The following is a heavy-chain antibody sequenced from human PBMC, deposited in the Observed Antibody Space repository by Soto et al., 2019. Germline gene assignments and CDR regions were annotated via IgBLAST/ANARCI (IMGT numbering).Heavy chain of an antibody. CDR1: GFTFSSYG. CDR2: ISYDGSNK. CDR3: AKDRRDGYNLDAFDI. Sequence: QVQLVESGGGVVQPGRSLRLSCAASGFTFSSYGMHWVRQAPGKGLEWVAVISYDGSNKYYADSVKGRFTISRDNSKNTLYLQMNSLRAEDTAVYYCAKDRRDGYNLDAFDIWGQGTMVTVSS. J-gene: IGHJ3*02. V-gene: IGHV3-30*18. D-gene: IGHD5-12*01.